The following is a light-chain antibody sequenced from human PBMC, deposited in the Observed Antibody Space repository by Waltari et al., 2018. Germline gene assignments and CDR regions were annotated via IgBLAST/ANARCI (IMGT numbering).Light chain of an antibody. J-gene: IGKJ2*01. V-gene: IGKV3-20*01. CDR3: QQYGTSPPYT. Sequence: EIVLTQSPGTLSLSPGERATLSCRASQSFSGRFLAWYQQKPGQAPRLLIYGASNRATGIPDRFSCSESETDFTLAISRLEPEDCAVYFCQQYGTSPPYTCGQGTKLEIK. CDR2: GAS. CDR1: QSFSGRF.